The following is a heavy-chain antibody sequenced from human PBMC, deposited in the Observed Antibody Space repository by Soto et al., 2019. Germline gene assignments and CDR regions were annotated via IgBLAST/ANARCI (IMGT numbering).Heavy chain of an antibody. D-gene: IGHD6-19*01. J-gene: IGHJ4*02. CDR1: GYSFTSYW. CDR3: ARRLIYWFSSGWYFDY. V-gene: IGHV5-10-1*01. CDR2: IDPSDSYT. Sequence: GESLKISCKGSGYSFTSYWISWVRQMPGKGLEWMGRIDPSDSYTNYSPSFQGHVTISADKSISTAYLQWSSLKASDTAMYYCARRLIYWFSSGWYFDYCGQGALVTVSS.